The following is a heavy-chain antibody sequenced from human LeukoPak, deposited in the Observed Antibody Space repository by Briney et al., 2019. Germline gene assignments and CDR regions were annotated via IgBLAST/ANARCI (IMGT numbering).Heavy chain of an antibody. Sequence: SQTLSLTCTVSGGSISSGDYYWSWIRQPPGKGLEWIGYIYYSGSTYYNPSLKSRVTISVDTSKNQFSLKLSSVTAADTAVYYCARDLASPLRFGEQPLKALHAFDIWGQGTMVTVSS. D-gene: IGHD3-10*01. CDR1: GGSISSGDYY. CDR2: IYYSGST. CDR3: ARDLASPLRFGEQPLKALHAFDI. V-gene: IGHV4-30-4*01. J-gene: IGHJ3*02.